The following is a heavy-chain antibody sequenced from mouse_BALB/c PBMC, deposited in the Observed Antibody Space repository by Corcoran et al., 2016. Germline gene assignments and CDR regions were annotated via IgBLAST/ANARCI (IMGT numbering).Heavy chain of an antibody. CDR1: GYTFTSYV. J-gene: IGHJ3*01. D-gene: IGHD2-4*01. V-gene: IGHV1S136*01. CDR2: INPYNDGT. Sequence: EVQLQQSGPVLVKPGASVKMSCKASGYTFTSYVMHWVKQKPGQGLEWIGYINPYNDGTKYNEKFKGKATLTSDKSSSTAYMELSSLTSEDSAVYYCAREGLRRSAWFAYWGQGTLVTVSA. CDR3: AREGLRRSAWFAY.